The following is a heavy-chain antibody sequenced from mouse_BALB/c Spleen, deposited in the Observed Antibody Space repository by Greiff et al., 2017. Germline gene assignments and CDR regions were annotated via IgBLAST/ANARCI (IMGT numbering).Heavy chain of an antibody. D-gene: IGHD3-1*01. Sequence: EVQRVESGGGLVKPGGSLKLSCAASGFTFSSYAMSWVRQTPEKRLEWVASISSGGRTYYPDSVKGRFTISRDNARNILYLQMSSLRSEDTAMYYCAIDSAGYSFAYWGQGTLVTVSA. V-gene: IGHV5-6-5*01. CDR2: ISSGGRT. CDR3: AIDSAGYSFAY. J-gene: IGHJ3*01. CDR1: GFTFSSYA.